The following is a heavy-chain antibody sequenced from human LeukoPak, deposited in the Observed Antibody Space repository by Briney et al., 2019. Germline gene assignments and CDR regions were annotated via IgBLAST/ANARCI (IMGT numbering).Heavy chain of an antibody. J-gene: IGHJ4*02. CDR3: ARDSSSWYYYFDY. D-gene: IGHD6-13*01. CDR2: ISYDGSNK. Sequence: PGRSLRLSCAASGFTFSSYAMHWVRQAPGKGLEWVAVISYDGSNKYYADSVKGRFTISRDNSKNTLYLQMNSLRAEDTAVYYCARDSSSWYYYFDYWGQGTLVTVSS. CDR1: GFTFSSYA. V-gene: IGHV3-30*01.